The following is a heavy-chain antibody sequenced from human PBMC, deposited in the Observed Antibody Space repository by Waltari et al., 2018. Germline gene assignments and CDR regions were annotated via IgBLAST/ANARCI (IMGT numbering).Heavy chain of an antibody. CDR2: ISSSSSYI. CDR1: GFTFSSYS. J-gene: IGHJ4*02. D-gene: IGHD3-9*01. CDR3: ARGTELVLDY. V-gene: IGHV3-21*01. Sequence: EVQLVESGGGLVKPGGSLRLSCAASGFTFSSYSMNWVRQAPGKGLEGVSSISSSSSYIYYADSVKGRFTISRDNAKNSLYRQMNSLRAEDTAVYYCARGTELVLDYWGQGTLVTVSS.